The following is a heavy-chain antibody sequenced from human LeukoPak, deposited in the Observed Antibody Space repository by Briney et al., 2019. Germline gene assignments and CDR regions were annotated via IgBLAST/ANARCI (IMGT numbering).Heavy chain of an antibody. Sequence: GASVKVSCKASGYTFTSYGISWVRQAPGQGLEWMGRIIPIFGIANYAQKFQGRVTITADKSTSTAYMELSSLRSEDTAVYYCAREIRDEDYYYYGMDVWGQGTTVTVSS. D-gene: IGHD5-24*01. V-gene: IGHV1-69*04. CDR2: IIPIFGIA. CDR3: AREIRDEDYYYYGMDV. J-gene: IGHJ6*02. CDR1: GYTFTSYG.